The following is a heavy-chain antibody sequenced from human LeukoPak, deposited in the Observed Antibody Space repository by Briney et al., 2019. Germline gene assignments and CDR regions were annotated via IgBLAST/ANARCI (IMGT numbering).Heavy chain of an antibody. CDR1: GGSFSDYY. Sequence: SETLSLTCGVYGGSFSDYYWSWIRQPPGKGLEWIGEINHSGSTNYNPSLKSRVTISVDTSKNQFSLNLSSVTAADTAVYFCARGIRYTSGWYTYKWFDPWGQGALVTVSS. V-gene: IGHV4-34*01. D-gene: IGHD6-13*01. CDR3: ARGIRYTSGWYTYKWFDP. J-gene: IGHJ5*02. CDR2: INHSGST.